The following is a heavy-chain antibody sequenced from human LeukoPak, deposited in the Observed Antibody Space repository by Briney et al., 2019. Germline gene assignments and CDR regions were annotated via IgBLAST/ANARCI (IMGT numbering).Heavy chain of an antibody. D-gene: IGHD6-19*01. V-gene: IGHV4-38-2*02. CDR1: GYSISSGYY. J-gene: IGHJ5*02. CDR3: ARGHSSGWYGLVWFDP. CDR2: INHSGST. Sequence: PSETLSLTCTVSGYSISSGYYWGWIRQPPGKGLEWIGEINHSGSTNYNPSLKSRVTISVDTSKNQFSLKLSSVTAADTAVYYCARGHSSGWYGLVWFDPWGQGTLVTVSS.